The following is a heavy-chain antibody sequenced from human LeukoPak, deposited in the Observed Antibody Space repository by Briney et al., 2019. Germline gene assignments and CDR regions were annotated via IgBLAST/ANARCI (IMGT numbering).Heavy chain of an antibody. D-gene: IGHD6-13*01. CDR3: ARDLSAPPHLVTYYYYMDV. J-gene: IGHJ6*03. Sequence: GGSLRLSCVASGFSFSSYSMNWVRQAPGKGLEWVSYISSGSNTIDYADSVKGRFTISRGNAKSSLYLQMNSLRAEDTPVYYGARDLSAPPHLVTYYYYMDVWGKGATVTVSS. CDR2: ISSGSNTI. V-gene: IGHV3-48*01. CDR1: GFSFSSYS.